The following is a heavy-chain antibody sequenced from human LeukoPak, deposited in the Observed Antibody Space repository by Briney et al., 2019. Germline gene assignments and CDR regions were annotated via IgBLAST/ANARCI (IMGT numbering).Heavy chain of an antibody. CDR3: ARVRAPDWLDP. Sequence: SETLSLTCTVSDGSISSTPDYWAWIRQPPGKGLEWIGSIHYSGRHYYNLSDKSRVTMPVDATKNQFSLRLSSVTAADTAVYYCARVRAPDWLDPWGQGTLVTVSS. CDR2: IHYSGRH. V-gene: IGHV4-39*01. J-gene: IGHJ5*02. CDR1: DGSISSTPDY.